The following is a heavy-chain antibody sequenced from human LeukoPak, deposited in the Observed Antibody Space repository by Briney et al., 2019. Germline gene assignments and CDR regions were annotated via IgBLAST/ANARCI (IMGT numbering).Heavy chain of an antibody. Sequence: ASVKVSCKASGYTFTGYYMNWVRQAPGQGLEWMGWINPTSGDTNYAQKFQGRVTMARDTSISTAYMELSRLKSDDTAVYYCARGTEYGYFGSYYANFPYWGQGTLVTVSS. J-gene: IGHJ4*02. D-gene: IGHD1-26*01. CDR3: ARGTEYGYFGSYYANFPY. V-gene: IGHV1-2*02. CDR2: INPTSGDT. CDR1: GYTFTGYY.